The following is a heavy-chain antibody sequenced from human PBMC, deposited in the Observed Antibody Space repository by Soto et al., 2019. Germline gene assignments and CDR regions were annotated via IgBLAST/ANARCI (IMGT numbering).Heavy chain of an antibody. V-gene: IGHV1-46*03. J-gene: IGHJ4*02. D-gene: IGHD2-2*03. CDR2: INPSGGST. CDR3: ARDRPLDIVVVPAARLFDY. Sequence: ASMKVSCKASGYTFTSYYIHWVRQAPGQGLEWMGIINPSGGSTSYAQKFQGRVTMTRDTSTSTVYMELSSLRSEDTAVYYCARDRPLDIVVVPAARLFDYWGQGTLVTVSS. CDR1: GYTFTSYY.